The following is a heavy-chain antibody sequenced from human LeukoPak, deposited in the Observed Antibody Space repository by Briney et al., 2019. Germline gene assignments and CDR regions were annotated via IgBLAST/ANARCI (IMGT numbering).Heavy chain of an antibody. D-gene: IGHD6-19*01. Sequence: SETLSLTCTVSGGSISSSSYNWGWIRQPPGKGLEWIGSIYYSGSTYYNPSLKSRVTISVDTSKNQFSLKLSPVTAADTAVYYCASLWYSSGWYFGYWGQGTLVTVSS. J-gene: IGHJ4*02. CDR1: GGSISSSSYN. V-gene: IGHV4-39*01. CDR2: IYYSGST. CDR3: ASLWYSSGWYFGY.